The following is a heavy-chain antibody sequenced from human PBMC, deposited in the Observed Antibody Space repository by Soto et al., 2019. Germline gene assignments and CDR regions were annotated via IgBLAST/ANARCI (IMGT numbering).Heavy chain of an antibody. D-gene: IGHD3-16*02. CDR1: GYSFTSYW. Sequence: GESLKISCKGSGYSFTSYWIGWVRQMPGKGLEWMGIIYPGDSDTRYSSSFQGQVTISADKSISTAYLQWSSLKASDTAMYYCATSDYVWGSYRYTWAFDIWGQGTMVTVSS. CDR3: ATSDYVWGSYRYTWAFDI. CDR2: IYPGDSDT. V-gene: IGHV5-51*01. J-gene: IGHJ3*02.